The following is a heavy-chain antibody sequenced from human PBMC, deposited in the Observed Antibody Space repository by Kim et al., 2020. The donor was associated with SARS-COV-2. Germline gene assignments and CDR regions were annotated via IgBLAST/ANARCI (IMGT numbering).Heavy chain of an antibody. D-gene: IGHD2-15*01. J-gene: IGHJ6*02. Sequence: YPGSVKGRFTISRENGKNSLYLQMNSLRAGDTAVYYCARMVASGDYGMDVWGQGTTVTVSS. CDR3: ARMVASGDYGMDV. V-gene: IGHV3-13*01.